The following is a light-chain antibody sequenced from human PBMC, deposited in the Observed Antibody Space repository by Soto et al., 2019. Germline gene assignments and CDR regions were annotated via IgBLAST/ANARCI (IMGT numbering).Light chain of an antibody. CDR3: QSYDSSLSASYV. V-gene: IGLV1-51*01. Sequence: QSVLTQPPSVSAAPGQKVTISCSGSSSNIGNNFVTWYQQLPGTAPKLLIYDNNKRPSGIPDRFSGSKSGTSASLAITGLQAEDEADYYCQSYDSSLSASYVFGGGTKVTVL. CDR1: SSNIGNNF. CDR2: DNN. J-gene: IGLJ1*01.